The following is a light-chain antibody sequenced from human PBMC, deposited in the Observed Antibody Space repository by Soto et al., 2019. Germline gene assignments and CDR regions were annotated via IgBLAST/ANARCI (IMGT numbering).Light chain of an antibody. CDR2: AAS. CDR1: QGIKNE. Sequence: AIQMTQSPSSLSASVGDRVTITCRASQGIKNELGWYQQKPGKAPKLLIYAASSLQSGVPSRFSGSGYGTNFTLTISSLQPEDFATYYCLQEYNYPLTFGGGTKVDIK. V-gene: IGKV1-6*01. J-gene: IGKJ4*01. CDR3: LQEYNYPLT.